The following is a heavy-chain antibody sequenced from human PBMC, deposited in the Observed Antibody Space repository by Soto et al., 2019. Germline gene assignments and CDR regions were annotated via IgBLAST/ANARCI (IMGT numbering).Heavy chain of an antibody. J-gene: IGHJ4*02. CDR1: GYTFTGYY. CDR3: ARQQSGLDY. CDR2: INPNRGDT. D-gene: IGHD6-13*01. V-gene: IGHV1-2*04. Sequence: QVQLVQSGAEVKKPGASVKVSCKTSGYTFTGYYMHWVRQAPGQGLEWMGWINPNRGDTNYAQKFQGWVTMTRDTSISTAYMELSRLTSDDTAVYYCARQQSGLDYWGQGTLVTVSS.